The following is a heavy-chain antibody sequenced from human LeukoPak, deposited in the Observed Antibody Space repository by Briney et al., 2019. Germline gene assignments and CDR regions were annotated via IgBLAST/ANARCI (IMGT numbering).Heavy chain of an antibody. J-gene: IGHJ4*02. CDR1: GFTVSSNY. CDR2: IYSGGST. Sequence: GGSPRLSCAASGFTVSSNYMSWVRQAPGKGLEWVSVIYSGGSTYYADSVKGRFTISRDNSKNTLYLQMNSLRAEDTAVYYCARYLLNGDLDYWGQGTLVTVSS. V-gene: IGHV3-53*01. D-gene: IGHD4-17*01. CDR3: ARYLLNGDLDY.